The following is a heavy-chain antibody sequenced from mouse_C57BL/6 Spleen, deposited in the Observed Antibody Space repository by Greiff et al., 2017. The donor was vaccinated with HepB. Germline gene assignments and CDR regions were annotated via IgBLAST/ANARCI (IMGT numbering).Heavy chain of an antibody. J-gene: IGHJ4*01. CDR2: IYPGDGDT. Sequence: QVQLQQSGAELVKPGASVKISCKASGYAFSSYWMNWVKQRPGKGLEWIGQIYPGDGDTNYNGKFKGKATLTADKSSSTAYMQLSSLTSEDSAVYFCARMDLDYAMDYWGQGTSVTVSS. V-gene: IGHV1-80*01. CDR1: GYAFSSYW. CDR3: ARMDLDYAMDY.